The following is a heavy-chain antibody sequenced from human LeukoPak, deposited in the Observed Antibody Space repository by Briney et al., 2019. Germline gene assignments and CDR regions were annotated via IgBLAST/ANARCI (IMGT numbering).Heavy chain of an antibody. CDR3: VRDRGYCSGGTCYALWDY. J-gene: IGHJ4*02. Sequence: PGGSLRLSCAVSGFTFSNYWMTWVRQAPGKGLEWVAHIKEDGGEKHYVDPVKGRFTISRDNAKNSLYLQMNSLRAEDTAMYYCVRDRGYCSGGTCYALWDYWGQGTLVTVSS. V-gene: IGHV3-7*01. D-gene: IGHD2-15*01. CDR2: IKEDGGEK. CDR1: GFTFSNYW.